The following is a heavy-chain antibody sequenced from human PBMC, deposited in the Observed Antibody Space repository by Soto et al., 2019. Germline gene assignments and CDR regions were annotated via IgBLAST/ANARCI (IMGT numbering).Heavy chain of an antibody. CDR1: GFTFSSYA. J-gene: IGHJ5*02. Sequence: DVQLLESGGGLVQPGGSLRLSCGASGFTFSSYAMSWVRQAPGKGLEWVSRLSGSGATTKYADSVEGRFTISRDNSKNTLYLQMGSLGAEDTAIYYCAKARGSDTDCYFPDTWGQGTLVNVSS. D-gene: IGHD2-21*02. CDR3: AKARGSDTDCYFPDT. V-gene: IGHV3-23*01. CDR2: LSGSGATT.